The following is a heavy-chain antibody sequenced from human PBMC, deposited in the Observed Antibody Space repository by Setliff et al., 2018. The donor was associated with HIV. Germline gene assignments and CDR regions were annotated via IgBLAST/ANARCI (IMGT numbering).Heavy chain of an antibody. V-gene: IGHV3-30*02. CDR2: IRYDGDNK. D-gene: IGHD3-10*01. CDR1: GFTFTAHG. Sequence: PGGSLRLSCAASGFTFTAHGMHWVRQAPDKGLEWVAFIRYDGDNKYYADSVKGRFTISRDNSKNTLYLRMNSLRAEDTAVYYCAQAQTSVSGSYYQYLQHWGQGTLVTVSS. CDR3: AQAQTSVSGSYYQYLQH. J-gene: IGHJ1*01.